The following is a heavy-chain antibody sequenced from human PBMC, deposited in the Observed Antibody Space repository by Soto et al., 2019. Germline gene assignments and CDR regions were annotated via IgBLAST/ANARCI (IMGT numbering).Heavy chain of an antibody. Sequence: QVQLVQSGAEVKKPGSSVKVSCKASGGTFSSYAISWVRQAPGQGLEWMGGIIPIFGTANYAQKFQGRVTITADESTSTAYMELSSLRSEDTAVYYCARDIPYSSGWYLASPRHGMDVWGQGTTVTVSS. D-gene: IGHD6-19*01. CDR2: IIPIFGTA. V-gene: IGHV1-69*12. CDR1: GGTFSSYA. CDR3: ARDIPYSSGWYLASPRHGMDV. J-gene: IGHJ6*02.